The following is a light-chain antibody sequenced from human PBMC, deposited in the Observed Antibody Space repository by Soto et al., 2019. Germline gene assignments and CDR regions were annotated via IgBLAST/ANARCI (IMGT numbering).Light chain of an antibody. V-gene: IGKV3-15*01. CDR2: GAS. CDR3: QQYNNWRRT. J-gene: IGKJ1*01. Sequence: EIVMTQSPATLSVSPGERATLSCRASQSVSSNLAWYQQKPGQAPRLLIYGASTRATGIPARFSGSGSGTEFNLTISSLQSEDFADYYCQQYNNWRRTFGQGTKVEIK. CDR1: QSVSSN.